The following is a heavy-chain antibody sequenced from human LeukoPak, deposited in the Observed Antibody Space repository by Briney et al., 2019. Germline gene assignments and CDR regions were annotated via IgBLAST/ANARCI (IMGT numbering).Heavy chain of an antibody. D-gene: IGHD3-3*01. CDR3: ARDRVTIWSGYQNFDY. CDR2: VSPYNGNT. J-gene: IGHJ4*02. CDR1: GCTFTSYG. V-gene: IGHV1-18*01. Sequence: ASVKVSCKASGCTFTSYGNNWVRQAPGQGLEWMGWVSPYNGNTNYAQKLQGRVTMTTDTSTSTAYMELRSLRSDDTAVYYCARDRVTIWSGYQNFDYWGQGTLVTVSS.